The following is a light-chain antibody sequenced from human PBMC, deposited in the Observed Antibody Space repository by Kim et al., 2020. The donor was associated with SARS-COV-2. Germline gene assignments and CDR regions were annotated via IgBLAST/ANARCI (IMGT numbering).Light chain of an antibody. V-gene: IGKV1-27*01. CDR1: RAIATY. CDR2: GAS. Sequence: DMQMTQSPPSLSASVGDRVTISCRASRAIATYLAWYPQKPGKAPHLLIYGASTLHSGVPSRFSGSGSGTDFTLTISSLQPEDVATYYCQNYDDAPITFGSGTKVDIK. J-gene: IGKJ4*01. CDR3: QNYDDAPIT.